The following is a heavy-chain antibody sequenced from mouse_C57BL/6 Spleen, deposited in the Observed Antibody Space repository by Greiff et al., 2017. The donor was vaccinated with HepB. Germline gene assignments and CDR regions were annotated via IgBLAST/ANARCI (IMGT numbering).Heavy chain of an antibody. CDR1: GFSLTSYG. V-gene: IGHV2-4*01. Sequence: QVQLKESGPGLVQPSQSLSITCTVSGFSLTSYGVHWVRQPPGKGLEWLGVIWSGGSTDYNAAFISRLSISKDNSKSQVFFKMNSLQADDTAIYYCAKYDKEDYAMDYWGQGTSVTVSS. D-gene: IGHD2-10*02. CDR2: IWSGGST. CDR3: AKYDKEDYAMDY. J-gene: IGHJ4*01.